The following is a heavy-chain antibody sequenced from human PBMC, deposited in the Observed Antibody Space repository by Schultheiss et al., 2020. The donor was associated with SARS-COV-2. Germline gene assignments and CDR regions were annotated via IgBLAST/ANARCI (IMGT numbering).Heavy chain of an antibody. D-gene: IGHD2-2*02. CDR1: GFTVSSNY. V-gene: IGHV3-66*01. CDR2: IYSGGST. J-gene: IGHJ6*03. CDR3: TTDLFVVPDPIITHYYMDV. Sequence: GESLKISCAASGFTVSSNYMSWVRQAPGKGLEWVSVIYSGGSTYYADSVKGRFTISRDNSKNTLYLQMNSLRAEDTAVYSCTTDLFVVPDPIITHYYMDVWGKGTTVTVSS.